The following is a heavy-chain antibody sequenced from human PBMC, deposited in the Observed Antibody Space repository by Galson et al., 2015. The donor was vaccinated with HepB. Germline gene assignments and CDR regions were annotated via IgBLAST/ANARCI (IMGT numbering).Heavy chain of an antibody. J-gene: IGHJ6*02. V-gene: IGHV3-20*01. D-gene: IGHD1-26*01. CDR3: ARVGAPDYYYYGMDV. CDR1: GFTFDDYG. CDR2: INRSGGST. Sequence: SLRLSCAASGFTFDDYGMSWVRRAPGKGLEWISGINRSGGSTVYADSVRGRFTISRDNAKNSLYLQMNSLRVEDTALYHCARVGAPDYYYYGMDVWGQGTTVTVSS.